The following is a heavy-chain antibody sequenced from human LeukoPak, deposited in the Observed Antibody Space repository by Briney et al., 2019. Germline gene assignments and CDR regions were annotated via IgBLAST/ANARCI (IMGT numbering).Heavy chain of an antibody. Sequence: GGSLRLSCAASGFTFSSYSMNWVRQAPGKGLEWVSYISSSSTIYYADSVKGRFTISRDNAKNSLYLQMNSLRAEDTAVYYCAREQNYLLDYWGQGTLVTV. J-gene: IGHJ4*02. V-gene: IGHV3-48*01. CDR2: ISSSSTI. CDR1: GFTFSSYS. CDR3: AREQNYLLDY. D-gene: IGHD1-7*01.